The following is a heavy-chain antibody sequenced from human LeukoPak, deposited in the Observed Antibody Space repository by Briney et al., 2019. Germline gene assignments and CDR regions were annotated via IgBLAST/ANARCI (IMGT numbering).Heavy chain of an antibody. CDR3: ASTYITMVRGVIMANWFDP. D-gene: IGHD3-10*01. J-gene: IGHJ5*02. CDR1: GGSISSGGYY. Sequence: SQTLSLTCTVSGGSISSGGYYWSWIRQHPGKGLEWIGNIYYSGSTYYNPSLKSRVTISVHTSKNQFSLKLSSVTAADTAVYYCASTYITMVRGVIMANWFDPWGQGTLLTVSS. CDR2: IYYSGST. V-gene: IGHV4-31*03.